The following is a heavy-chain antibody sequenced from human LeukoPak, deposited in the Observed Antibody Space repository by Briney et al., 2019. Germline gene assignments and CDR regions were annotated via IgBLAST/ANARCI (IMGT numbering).Heavy chain of an antibody. Sequence: SETLSLTCTASGGSISSHYWSWIRQPPGKGLEWIGYIYYSGSTNYNPSLKSRVTISVDTSKNQFSLKLSSVTAADTAVYYCARVPSYCSGGSCYHYYYMDVWGKGTTVTVSS. J-gene: IGHJ6*03. V-gene: IGHV4-59*11. CDR2: IYYSGST. D-gene: IGHD2-15*01. CDR3: ARVPSYCSGGSCYHYYYMDV. CDR1: GGSISSHY.